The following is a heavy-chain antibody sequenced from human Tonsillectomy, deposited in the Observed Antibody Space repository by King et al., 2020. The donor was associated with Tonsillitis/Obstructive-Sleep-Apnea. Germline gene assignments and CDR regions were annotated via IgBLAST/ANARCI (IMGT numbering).Heavy chain of an antibody. Sequence: VQLQESGPGLAKPSQTLSLTCTVSGGSISSGGYYWRWIRQHPGKGLGWIGYIYYSGSTYYNPSVKRRVTISVDTTKNQCSLKLSSVTAADTAVYYCARDRCSGGSCYPDYWGQGTLVTVSS. CDR1: GGSISSGGYY. D-gene: IGHD2-15*01. CDR2: IYYSGST. J-gene: IGHJ4*02. CDR3: ARDRCSGGSCYPDY. V-gene: IGHV4-31*03.